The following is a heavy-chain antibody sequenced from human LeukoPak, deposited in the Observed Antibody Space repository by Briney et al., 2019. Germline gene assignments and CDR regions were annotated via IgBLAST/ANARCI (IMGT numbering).Heavy chain of an antibody. CDR1: GGSINSYY. V-gene: IGHV4-59*08. CDR2: IYYSGST. D-gene: IGHD6-13*01. CDR3: ARHAGVTAAGDYFDY. J-gene: IGHJ4*02. Sequence: SETLSLTCTVSGGSINSYYWGWIRQPPGKGLEFIAYIYYSGSTSYNPSLRSRATISVDTSKNQFSLRLTFVTAADTAVYYCARHAGVTAAGDYFDYWGQRTLVTVSS.